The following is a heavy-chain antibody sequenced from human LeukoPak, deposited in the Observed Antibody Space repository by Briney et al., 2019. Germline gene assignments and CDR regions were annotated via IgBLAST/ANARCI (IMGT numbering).Heavy chain of an antibody. D-gene: IGHD3-10*01. J-gene: IGHJ4*02. CDR2: INQDGSET. V-gene: IGHV3-7*02. CDR1: GFIFSTYW. Sequence: GGSLRLSCAGSGFIFSTYWMSWVRLAPGKGLEWVANINQDGSETFYVDSVKGRFTISRDNAKNTLYLQMNSLRAEDTAVYFCARVEGVVVIAPYYFHYWGQGTLVTVSS. CDR3: ARVEGVVVIAPYYFHY.